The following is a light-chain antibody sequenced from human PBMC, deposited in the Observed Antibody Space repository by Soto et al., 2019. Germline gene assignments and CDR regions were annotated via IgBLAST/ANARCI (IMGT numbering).Light chain of an antibody. CDR2: GAS. CDR3: QQNGSSALT. CDR1: QSVSSSY. V-gene: IGKV3-20*01. Sequence: EIVLTQSPGTLSLSPGERATLSCRASQSVSSSYLAWYQQKPGQAPRLLIYGASSRATGIPDRFSGSGSVTDFTLTISRLEPEDVAVYYCQQNGSSALTFGGGTKVEIK. J-gene: IGKJ4*01.